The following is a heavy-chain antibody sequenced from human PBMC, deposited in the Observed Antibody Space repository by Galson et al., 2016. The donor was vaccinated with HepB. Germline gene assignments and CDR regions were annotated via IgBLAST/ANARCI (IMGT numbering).Heavy chain of an antibody. CDR1: GDSISNSDW. V-gene: IGHV4-4*02. Sequence: SETLSLTCTVSGDSISNSDWWSWVRQPPGKGLEWIGEIYHSGSTNYNPSLKSRVTRSIDKSKNQFSLKLSGVTAADTAVYYCAREDLDPHRGPVHSWGQGTMVTVSS. CDR2: IYHSGST. J-gene: IGHJ3*02. CDR3: AREDLDPHRGPVHS. D-gene: IGHD1-1*01.